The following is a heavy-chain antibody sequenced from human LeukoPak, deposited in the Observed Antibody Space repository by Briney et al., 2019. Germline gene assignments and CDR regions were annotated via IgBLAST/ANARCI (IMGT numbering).Heavy chain of an antibody. V-gene: IGHV4-34*01. CDR3: ARSSRLLNWFDP. Sequence: SETLSLTCAVYGGSFSGYYWSWIRQPPGKGLEWIGEINHSGSTNYNPSLKSRVTISVDTSKNQFSLKLSSVTAADTAVYYCARSSRLLNWFDPWSQGTLVTVSS. CDR2: INHSGST. J-gene: IGHJ5*02. CDR1: GGSFSGYY.